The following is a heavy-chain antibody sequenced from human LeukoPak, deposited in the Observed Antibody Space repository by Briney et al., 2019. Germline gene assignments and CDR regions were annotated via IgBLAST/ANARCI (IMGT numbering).Heavy chain of an antibody. J-gene: IGHJ4*02. D-gene: IGHD3-10*01. CDR2: IYYSGST. V-gene: IGHV4-59*08. Sequence: SETLSLTCAVYGGSFSGYYWSWIRQPPGKGLEWIGYIYYSGSTNYNPSLKSRVTISVDTSKNQFSLKLSSVTAADTAVYYCARDGSGSFHFDYWGQGTLVTVSS. CDR3: ARDGSGSFHFDY. CDR1: GGSFSGYY.